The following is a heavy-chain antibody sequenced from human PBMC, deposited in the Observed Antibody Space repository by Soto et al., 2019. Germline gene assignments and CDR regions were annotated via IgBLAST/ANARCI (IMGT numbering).Heavy chain of an antibody. Sequence: GGSLRLSCAASGFTFSSYDMHWVRQGTGKGLEWVSAIGTAGDTYYPGSVKGRFTISRENAKNSLYLQMNSLRAGDTAVHYCARGGYCSGGSCPGTYYGMDVWGQGTTVTVSS. J-gene: IGHJ6*02. CDR1: GFTFSSYD. D-gene: IGHD2-15*01. CDR2: IGTAGDT. CDR3: ARGGYCSGGSCPGTYYGMDV. V-gene: IGHV3-13*01.